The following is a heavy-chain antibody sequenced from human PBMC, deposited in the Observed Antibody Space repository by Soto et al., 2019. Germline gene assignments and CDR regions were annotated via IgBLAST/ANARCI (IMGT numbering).Heavy chain of an antibody. CDR3: ARHSSSRPIVDY. CDR2: IYYSGSS. V-gene: IGHV4-59*08. D-gene: IGHD6-13*01. J-gene: IGHJ4*02. CDR1: GGSIGNSY. Sequence: QVQLQESGPGLVKPSATLSLTCTVSGGSIGNSYWSWIRQSPGKGLEWIGYIYYSGSSNYNPSLTRPLTPXAXPSTDQFSLNLSSVSAADTAVYYWARHSSSRPIVDYWGQGTLGIVSS.